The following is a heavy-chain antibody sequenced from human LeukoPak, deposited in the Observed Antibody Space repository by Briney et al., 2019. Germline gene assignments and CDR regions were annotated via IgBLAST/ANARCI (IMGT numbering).Heavy chain of an antibody. J-gene: IGHJ4*02. CDR2: VYISGGT. CDR3: AQLVAGTHYHFDY. V-gene: IGHV4-4*07. Sequence: SETLSLTCTVSGGSISSYYWSWVRQPAGKGLEWIGRVYISGGTIYNPSLKSRATISIDTSKKQLSLKLRSVTAADTAVYYCAQLVAGTHYHFDYWGQGTLVTVSS. CDR1: GGSISSYY. D-gene: IGHD6-19*01.